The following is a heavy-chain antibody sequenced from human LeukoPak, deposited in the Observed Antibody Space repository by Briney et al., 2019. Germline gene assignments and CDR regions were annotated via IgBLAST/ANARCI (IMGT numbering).Heavy chain of an antibody. V-gene: IGHV1-2*02. CDR1: GYTFTGYY. D-gene: IGHD5-18*01. CDR3: ARDRLRAQVDTAMVMWFDP. Sequence: ASVKVSCKACGYTFTGYYLHWVRQAPGQRLEWMGWIDPNSGGTNYAQNFQDRVTMTRDTSISTAYMELSRLRSDDTAVYYCARDRLRAQVDTAMVMWFDPWGQGTLVTVSS. CDR2: IDPNSGGT. J-gene: IGHJ5*02.